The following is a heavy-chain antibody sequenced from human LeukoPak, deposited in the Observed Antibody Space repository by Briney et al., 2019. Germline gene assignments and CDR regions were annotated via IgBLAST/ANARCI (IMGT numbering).Heavy chain of an antibody. D-gene: IGHD1-26*01. Sequence: PSETLSLTCAVSGGSISSSNWWSWVRQPPGKGLEWIGEIYHSGSTNYNPSLKSRVTISVDKSKNQFSLKLSSVTAADTAVYYCARLRYSGSYSDAFDIWGQGTMVTVSS. CDR2: IYHSGST. CDR1: GGSISSSNW. V-gene: IGHV4-4*02. CDR3: ARLRYSGSYSDAFDI. J-gene: IGHJ3*02.